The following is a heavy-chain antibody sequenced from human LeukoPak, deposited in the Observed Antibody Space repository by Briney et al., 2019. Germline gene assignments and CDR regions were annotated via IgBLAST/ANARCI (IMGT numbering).Heavy chain of an antibody. CDR1: GGSFNIYY. J-gene: IGHJ5*02. CDR3: ARHPPCSGYTWFDP. V-gene: IGHV4-34*01. D-gene: IGHD5-12*01. CDR2: INENHTI. Sequence: ETLSLTCAVYGGSFNIYYWSWIRQSPRERLEWIGEINENHTINYNPSPLSRITVSLDRSKNQFSLTLSSVTTTDTAVYYCARHPPCSGYTWFDPWGQGTRVAVSS.